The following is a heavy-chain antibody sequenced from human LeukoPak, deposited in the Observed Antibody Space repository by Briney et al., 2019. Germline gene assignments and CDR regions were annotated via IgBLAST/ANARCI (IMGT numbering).Heavy chain of an antibody. CDR3: ATGGYSYADAFDI. J-gene: IGHJ3*02. D-gene: IGHD5-18*01. CDR2: IYYSGST. Sequence: SETLSLTCTVSGGSISSYYWSWIRQPPGKGLEWTGYIYYSGSTNYNPSLKSRVTISVDTSKNQFSLKLSSVTAADTAVYYCATGGYSYADAFDIWGQGTMVTVSS. CDR1: GGSISSYY. V-gene: IGHV4-59*08.